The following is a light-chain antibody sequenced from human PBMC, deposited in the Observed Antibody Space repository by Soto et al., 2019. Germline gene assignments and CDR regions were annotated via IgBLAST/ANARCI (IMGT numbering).Light chain of an antibody. J-gene: IGLJ2*01. CDR3: QSYDSSLSGVV. CDR2: EVS. CDR1: SSDVGGYNY. V-gene: IGLV2-8*01. Sequence: QSALTQPPSASGSPGQSVTISCTGTSSDVGGYNYVSWYQQHPGKAPKLMIYEVSKRPSGVPDRFSGSKSGNMASLAITGLQAEDEADYYCQSYDSSLSGVVFGGGTKLTVL.